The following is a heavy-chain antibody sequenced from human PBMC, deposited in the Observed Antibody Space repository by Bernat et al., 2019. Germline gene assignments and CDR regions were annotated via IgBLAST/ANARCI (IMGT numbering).Heavy chain of an antibody. CDR1: GFTFSSYS. D-gene: IGHD3-22*01. Sequence: EVQLVESGGGLVQPGGSLRLSCAASGFTFSSYSMNWVRQAPGKGLEWVSYISSSSSTIFYADSVKDRFNISRDNAKNSLYLQMISLRAEDTAVYYCARDRSSDYDPHFDYWGQGTLVTVSS. V-gene: IGHV3-48*01. J-gene: IGHJ4*02. CDR2: ISSSSSTI. CDR3: ARDRSSDYDPHFDY.